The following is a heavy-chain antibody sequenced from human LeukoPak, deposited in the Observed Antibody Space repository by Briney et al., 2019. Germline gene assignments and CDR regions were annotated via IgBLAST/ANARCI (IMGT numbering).Heavy chain of an antibody. CDR2: ISYDGSNK. Sequence: GGSLRLSCAASGFTFSSYAMHWVRQAPGKGLEWVAVISYDGSNKYYADSVKGRFTISRDNSKNTLYLQMNSLRAEDTAVYYCARYCSSTSCQDSYWGQGTLVTVPS. D-gene: IGHD2-2*01. V-gene: IGHV3-30-3*01. J-gene: IGHJ4*02. CDR3: ARYCSSTSCQDSY. CDR1: GFTFSSYA.